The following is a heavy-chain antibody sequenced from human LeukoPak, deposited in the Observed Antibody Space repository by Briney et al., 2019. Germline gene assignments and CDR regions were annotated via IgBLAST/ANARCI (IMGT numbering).Heavy chain of an antibody. CDR2: ISAYNGNT. CDR3: ARDDSGYSSSWYGFDY. D-gene: IGHD6-13*01. J-gene: IGHJ4*02. CDR1: GDTFTIYG. Sequence: SVKVSCKASGDTFTIYGISWVRQAPGQGLEWMGWISAYNGNTNYARKLQGRVTMTTDTSTSTAYMELRSLRSDDTAVYYCARDDSGYSSSWYGFDYWGQGTLVTVSS. V-gene: IGHV1-18*01.